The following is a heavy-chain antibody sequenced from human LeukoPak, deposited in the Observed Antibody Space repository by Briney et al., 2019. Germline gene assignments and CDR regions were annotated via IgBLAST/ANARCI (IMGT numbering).Heavy chain of an antibody. CDR3: AKDQPTYCSSTSCPRVEDY. Sequence: GGSLRLSCAASGFTFSSYGMHWVRQAPGKGLEWVAVISYDGSNKYYADSVKGRFTISRDNSRNTLYLQMNSLRAEDTAVYYCAKDQPTYCSSTSCPRVEDYWGQGTLVTVSS. J-gene: IGHJ4*02. CDR1: GFTFSSYG. D-gene: IGHD2-2*01. V-gene: IGHV3-30*18. CDR2: ISYDGSNK.